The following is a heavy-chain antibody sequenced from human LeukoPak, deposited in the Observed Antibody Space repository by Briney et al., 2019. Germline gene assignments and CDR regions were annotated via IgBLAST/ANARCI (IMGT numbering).Heavy chain of an antibody. CDR1: GYSFTSYW. CDR2: IYPGDSDT. Sequence: GESLKISCKGSGYSFTSYWIGWVRPMPGKGLEWMGIIYPGDSDTRYSPSFQGQVTISADKSISTAYLQWSSLKASDTAMYYCARHGVQIVGATGTAFDIWGQGTMVTVSS. V-gene: IGHV5-51*01. CDR3: ARHGVQIVGATGTAFDI. J-gene: IGHJ3*02. D-gene: IGHD1-26*01.